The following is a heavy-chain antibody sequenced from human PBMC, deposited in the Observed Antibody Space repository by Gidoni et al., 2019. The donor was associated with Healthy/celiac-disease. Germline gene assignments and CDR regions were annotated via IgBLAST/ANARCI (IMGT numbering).Heavy chain of an antibody. CDR2: INPSGGST. V-gene: IGHV1-46*01. J-gene: IGHJ4*02. CDR1: GYTFTSYY. D-gene: IGHD3-3*01. Sequence: QVQLVQSGAEVKKPGAAGQVSCKASGYTFTSYYMHWVRPAPGPGLEWMGIINPSGGSTSYAQKFQGRVTMTRDTSTSTVYMELSSLRSEDTAVYYCASARIFLGNFDYWGQGTLVTVSS. CDR3: ASARIFLGNFDY.